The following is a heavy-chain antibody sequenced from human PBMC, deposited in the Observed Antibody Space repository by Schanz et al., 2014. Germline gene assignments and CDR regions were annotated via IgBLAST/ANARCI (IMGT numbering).Heavy chain of an antibody. CDR3: ARIGGSVFDY. J-gene: IGHJ4*02. D-gene: IGHD3-10*01. CDR1: GFPFSDYF. Sequence: MQLLESGGGLAQPGGSLRLSCTASGFPFSDYFMAWIRQPPGRGLEWVSYIGNGGVTIYYADSVKGRFTISRDNSKTSLYLQMNSLRAEDTAVYYCARIGGSVFDYWAQGTLVTVSS. V-gene: IGHV3-11*01. CDR2: IGNGGVTI.